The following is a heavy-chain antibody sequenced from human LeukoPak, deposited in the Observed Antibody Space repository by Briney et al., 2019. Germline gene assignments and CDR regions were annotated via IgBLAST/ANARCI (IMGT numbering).Heavy chain of an antibody. CDR2: IWYDGSNK. Sequence: PGGSLRLSCAASGFTFSSYGMHWVRQAPGKGLEWVAVIWYDGSNKYYADSVKGRFTISRDNSKNTLYLQMNSLRAEDTAVYYCARDLYGGATLFDYWGQGTLVTVSS. V-gene: IGHV3-33*01. J-gene: IGHJ4*02. D-gene: IGHD1-26*01. CDR3: ARDLYGGATLFDY. CDR1: GFTFSSYG.